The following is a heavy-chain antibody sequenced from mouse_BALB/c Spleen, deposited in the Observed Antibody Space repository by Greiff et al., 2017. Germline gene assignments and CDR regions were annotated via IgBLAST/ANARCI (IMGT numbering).Heavy chain of an antibody. CDR1: GFTFSSYG. CDR2: INSNGGST. D-gene: IGHD2-2*01. CDR3: ARDGYRFAY. Sequence: EVQGVESGGGLVQPGGSRKLSCAASGFTFSSYGMSWVRQTPDKRLELVATINSNGGSTYYPDSVKGRFTISRDNAKNTLYLQMSSLKSEDTAMYYCARDGYRFAYWGQGTLVTVSA. J-gene: IGHJ3*01. V-gene: IGHV5-6-3*01.